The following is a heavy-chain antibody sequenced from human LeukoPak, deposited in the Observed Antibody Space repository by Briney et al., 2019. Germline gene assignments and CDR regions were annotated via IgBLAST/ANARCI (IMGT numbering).Heavy chain of an antibody. D-gene: IGHD4-11*01. CDR2: IYYSGST. CDR1: GGSISGYY. V-gene: IGHV4-59*01. CDR3: ARVRGNYFPDY. Sequence: SETLSLTCTVSGGSISGYYWSWIRQPPGKGLEWIGYIYYSGSTNYNPSLKSRITILVDTSKNQFSLRLSSETAADTAVYYCARVRGNYFPDYWGQGTLVTVSS. J-gene: IGHJ4*02.